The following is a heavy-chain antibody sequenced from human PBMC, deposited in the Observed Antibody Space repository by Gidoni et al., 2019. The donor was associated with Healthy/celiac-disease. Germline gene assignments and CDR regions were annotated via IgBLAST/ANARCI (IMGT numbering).Heavy chain of an antibody. V-gene: IGHV3-23*01. CDR1: GFTFSSYA. D-gene: IGHD1-26*01. Sequence: EVQLLESGGGLVQPGGSLSLSCAASGFTFSSYAMSWVRQAPGKGLEWVSAIRGRGGSTYYADSVEGRFTIYRDNSKNTLYLQMNSLRAEDTAVYYCAFPHTGIVGATPYYCDYWGQGTLVTVSS. CDR2: IRGRGGST. J-gene: IGHJ4*02. CDR3: AFPHTGIVGATPYYCDY.